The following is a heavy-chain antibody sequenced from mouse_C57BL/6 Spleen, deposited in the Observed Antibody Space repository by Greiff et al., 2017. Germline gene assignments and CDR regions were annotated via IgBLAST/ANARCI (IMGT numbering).Heavy chain of an antibody. CDR2: LNPNNGGT. CDR3: AKGRYLYAMDY. V-gene: IGHV1-26*01. Sequence: EVQLQQPGPELVKPGASVKISCKASGYTFTDYYMNWVKQSHGKSLEWIGDLNPNNGGTSYNQKFKGKATLTVDKSSSTAYMELHSLTSEDSAVFYCAKGRYLYAMDYWGQGTSVTVSS. J-gene: IGHJ4*01. CDR1: GYTFTDYY. D-gene: IGHD2-14*01.